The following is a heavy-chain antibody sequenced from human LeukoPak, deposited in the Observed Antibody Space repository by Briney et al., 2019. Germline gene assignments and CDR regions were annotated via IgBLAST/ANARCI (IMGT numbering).Heavy chain of an antibody. CDR3: ARGPFGGAYFDH. CDR1: GYTFTGSY. V-gene: IGHV1-2*06. Sequence: ASVKVSCKASGYTFTGSYIHWVRQAPGQGPEWMGRINPNSGATKSAQKFQGRVTMTRDTSISVAYVELSRLTSDDTAIYYCARGPFGGAYFDHWGQGTLVTVST. D-gene: IGHD3-16*01. CDR2: INPNSGAT. J-gene: IGHJ4*02.